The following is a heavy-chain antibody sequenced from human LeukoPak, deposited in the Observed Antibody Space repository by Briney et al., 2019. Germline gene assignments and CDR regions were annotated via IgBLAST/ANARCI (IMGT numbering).Heavy chain of an antibody. V-gene: IGHV3-23*01. CDR3: AGSNTYYYYYMDV. Sequence: PGGSLRHSCAVSGFTFSSYAMSWVRQAPGKGLEWVSAISGSGGTTYYADSVKGRFTISRDNSKNTLYLQMNSLRAEDTAVYHCAGSNTYYYYYMDVWGKGTTVTVSS. D-gene: IGHD2/OR15-2a*01. J-gene: IGHJ6*03. CDR1: GFTFSSYA. CDR2: ISGSGGTT.